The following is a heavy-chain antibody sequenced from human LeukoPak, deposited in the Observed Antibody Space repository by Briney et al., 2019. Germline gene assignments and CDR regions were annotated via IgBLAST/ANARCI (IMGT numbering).Heavy chain of an antibody. D-gene: IGHD2-8*01. J-gene: IGHJ4*02. CDR1: GGTFSSYA. CDR3: ARAGIVLMVYAIFDY. V-gene: IGHV1-69*13. CDR2: IIPIFGTA. Sequence: ASVKVSCKASGGTFSSYAISWVRQAPGQGLEWMGGIIPIFGTANYAQKFQGRVTITADESTSTAYMELSSLRSEDTAVYYCARAGIVLMVYAIFDYWGQGTLVTVSS.